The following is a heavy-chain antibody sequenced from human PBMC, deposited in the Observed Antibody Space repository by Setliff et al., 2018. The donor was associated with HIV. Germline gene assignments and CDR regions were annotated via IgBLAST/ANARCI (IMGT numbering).Heavy chain of an antibody. V-gene: IGHV3-30*02. CDR2: IHYDGSEK. Sequence: LSLSCAAFGFTFSSYGMHWVRQAPGKGLEWVAFIHYDGSEKYYVGSVKGRFTISRDNAKNSLYLQMNSLRAEDTAVYYCAKDLVYYDSSGDLDYWGQGTLVTVSS. CDR1: GFTFSSYG. J-gene: IGHJ4*02. CDR3: AKDLVYYDSSGDLDY. D-gene: IGHD3-22*01.